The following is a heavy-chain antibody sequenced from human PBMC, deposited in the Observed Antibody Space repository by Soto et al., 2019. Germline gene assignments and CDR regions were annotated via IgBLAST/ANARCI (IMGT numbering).Heavy chain of an antibody. CDR3: ARDQRIVVVPAAPLGMDV. CDR2: ISSSSSYI. CDR1: GFTFSSYS. J-gene: IGHJ6*02. Sequence: GGSLRLSCAASGFTFSSYSMNWVRQAPGKGLQWVTSISSSSSYIYYADSVKGRFTISRDNAKNSLYLQMNGLRAEDTAVYYCARDQRIVVVPAAPLGMDVWGQGTTVTVSS. V-gene: IGHV3-21*01. D-gene: IGHD2-2*01.